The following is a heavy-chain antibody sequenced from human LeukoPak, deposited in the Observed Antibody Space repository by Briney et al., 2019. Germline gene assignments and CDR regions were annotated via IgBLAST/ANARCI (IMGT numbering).Heavy chain of an antibody. CDR3: ARSGSSGWYVGSFDY. V-gene: IGHV1-18*01. D-gene: IGHD6-19*01. CDR1: GYTFTSND. J-gene: IGHJ4*02. CDR2: ISAYNGNT. Sequence: ASVKVSCKASGYTFTSNDISWVRQAPGQGLEWMGWISAYNGNTNYAQKLQGRVTMTTDTSTSTAYMEVRSLTSDDTAVYYCARSGSSGWYVGSFDYWGQGTLVTVSS.